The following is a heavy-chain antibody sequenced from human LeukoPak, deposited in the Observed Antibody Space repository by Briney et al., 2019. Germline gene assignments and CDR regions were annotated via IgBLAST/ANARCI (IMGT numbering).Heavy chain of an antibody. Sequence: ASVKVSCKASGFTFTSSAVQWVRQARGQRLEWIGWIVVGSGNTNYAQKFQERVTITRDMSTSTAYMELSSLRSEDTAVYYCAAEGDQLLYQYNYWGQGTLVTVSS. CDR2: IVVGSGNT. J-gene: IGHJ4*02. D-gene: IGHD2-2*02. CDR3: AAEGDQLLYQYNY. CDR1: GFTFTSSA. V-gene: IGHV1-58*01.